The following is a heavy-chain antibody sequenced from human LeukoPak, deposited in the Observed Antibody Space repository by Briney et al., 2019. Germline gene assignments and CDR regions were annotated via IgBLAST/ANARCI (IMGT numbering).Heavy chain of an antibody. J-gene: IGHJ4*02. CDR1: GGSISNSTYY. V-gene: IGHV4-39*07. Sequence: PSETLSLTCTVSGGSISNSTYYWGWIRQPPGKGLEWFGSIYYSGSTYYNPSLESRVTISVDTSKNQFSLKLSSVTAADTAVYYCARSEQWLVPLDHWGQGTLVTVSS. D-gene: IGHD6-19*01. CDR3: ARSEQWLVPLDH. CDR2: IYYSGST.